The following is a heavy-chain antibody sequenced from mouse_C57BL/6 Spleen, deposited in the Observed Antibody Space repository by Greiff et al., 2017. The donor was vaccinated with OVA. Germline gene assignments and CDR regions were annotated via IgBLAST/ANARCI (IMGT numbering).Heavy chain of an antibody. Sequence: QVQLKESGAELMKPGASVKLSCKATGYTFTGYWIEWVKQRPGHGLEWIGEILPGSGSTNYNEKFKGKATFTADTSSNTAYMQLSSLTTEDSAIYYCARGEAYYDGSTAWFAYWGQGTLVTVSA. D-gene: IGHD1-1*01. CDR2: ILPGSGST. CDR3: ARGEAYYDGSTAWFAY. J-gene: IGHJ3*01. CDR1: GYTFTGYW. V-gene: IGHV1-9*01.